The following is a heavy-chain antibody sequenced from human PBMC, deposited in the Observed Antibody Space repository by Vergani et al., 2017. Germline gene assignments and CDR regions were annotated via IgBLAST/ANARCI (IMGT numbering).Heavy chain of an antibody. CDR3: ARELTGQYYYYMDV. CDR2: IYYSGST. V-gene: IGHV4-39*02. D-gene: IGHD7-27*01. CDR1: GGSISSSSYY. J-gene: IGHJ6*03. Sequence: QLQLQESGPGLVKPSETLSLTCTVSGGSISSSSYYWGWIRQPPGKGLEWIGSIYYSGSTYYNPSLKSRVTISVDTSKNQFSLKLSSVTAADTAVYYCARELTGQYYYYMDVWGKGTTVTVSS.